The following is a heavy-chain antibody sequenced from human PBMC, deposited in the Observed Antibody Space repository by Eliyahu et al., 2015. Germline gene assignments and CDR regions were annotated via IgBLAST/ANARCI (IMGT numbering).Heavy chain of an antibody. V-gene: IGHV1-46*03. CDR1: GYTFTTYY. CDR2: INPSGGSP. CDR3: ARGLGGSGYYAY. D-gene: IGHD3-22*01. Sequence: PGASVKVSCKASGYTFTTYYIHWVRQAPGQGLEWVGIINPSGGSPTYAQKFQGRVTMTRDTSTSTVYMEVSSLRSEDTAVYYCARGLGGSGYYAYWGQGTLVTVSS. J-gene: IGHJ4*02.